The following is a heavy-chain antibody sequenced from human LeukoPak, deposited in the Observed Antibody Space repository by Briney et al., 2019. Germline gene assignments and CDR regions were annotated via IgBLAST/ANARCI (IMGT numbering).Heavy chain of an antibody. CDR3: ARSMIAWGYYFDY. Sequence: SQTLSLTCAVSGGSISSGGYSWSWIRQPPGKGLEWIVYIYHRGSTYYNPSLKSRVTISVDRSKNQFSLKLSSVTAADTAVYYCARSMIAWGYYFDYWGQGTLVTVSS. CDR2: IYHRGST. CDR1: GGSISSGGYS. J-gene: IGHJ4*02. V-gene: IGHV4-30-2*01. D-gene: IGHD3-22*01.